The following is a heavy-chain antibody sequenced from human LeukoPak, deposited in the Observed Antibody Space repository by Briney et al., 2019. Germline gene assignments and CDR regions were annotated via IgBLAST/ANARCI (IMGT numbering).Heavy chain of an antibody. V-gene: IGHV5-51*01. CDR1: GYSFTSYW. D-gene: IGHD6-19*01. Sequence: GESLKISCKGSGYSFTSYWIGWVRQMPGKGLEWMGIIYPGDSDTRYSPSFQGQVTISADKSISTAYLQWSSLKASDTAMYYCARLDLTRIFNGVSIAVAGQYLDYWGQGTLVTVSS. CDR2: IYPGDSDT. J-gene: IGHJ4*02. CDR3: ARLDLTRIFNGVSIAVAGQYLDY.